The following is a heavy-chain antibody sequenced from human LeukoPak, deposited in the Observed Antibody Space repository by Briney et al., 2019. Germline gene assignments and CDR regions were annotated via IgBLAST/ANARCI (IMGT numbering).Heavy chain of an antibody. J-gene: IGHJ3*02. CDR3: ASLRITMIVDDAFDI. D-gene: IGHD3-22*01. CDR1: GFTFSSYS. CDR2: ISSSSSYI. V-gene: IGHV3-21*01. Sequence: GGSLRLSCAASGFTFSSYSMNWVRQAPGKGLEWVSSISSSSSYIYYADSVKGRFTISRDNAMNSLYLQMNSLRAEDTAVYYCASLRITMIVDDAFDIWGQGTMVTVSS.